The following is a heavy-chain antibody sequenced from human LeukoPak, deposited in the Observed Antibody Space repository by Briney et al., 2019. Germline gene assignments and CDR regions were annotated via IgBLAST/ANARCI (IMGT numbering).Heavy chain of an antibody. J-gene: IGHJ3*02. CDR2: INHSGST. CDR3: ASWDGYNSRAFDI. Sequence: SETLSPTCAVDRGSVRGYYWRCIRQPPGKRLERIGEINHSGSTNYNPSLKSRVTISVDTSKNQFSLKLSSVTAADTAVYYCASWDGYNSRAFDIWGQGTMVTVSS. D-gene: IGHD5-24*01. CDR1: RGSVRGYY. V-gene: IGHV4-34*01.